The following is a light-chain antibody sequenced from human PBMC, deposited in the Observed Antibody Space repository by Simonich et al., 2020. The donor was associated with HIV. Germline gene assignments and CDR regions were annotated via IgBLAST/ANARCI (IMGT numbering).Light chain of an antibody. CDR3: QQYNSYPWT. CDR2: KAS. Sequence: DIQMTQSPSSVSASVGDRVTITCRASQGISSWLAWYQQKPGKAPKLLIYKASSLESGVPSRFSGSGFGTEFTLTISSLQADDFATYYCQQYNSYPWTFGQGTKVEIK. J-gene: IGKJ1*01. V-gene: IGKV1-5*03. CDR1: QGISSW.